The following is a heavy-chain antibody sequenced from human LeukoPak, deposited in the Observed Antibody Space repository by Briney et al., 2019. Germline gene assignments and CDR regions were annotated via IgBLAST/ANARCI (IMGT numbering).Heavy chain of an antibody. CDR1: GFTFSSYA. CDR3: AKGCYDSSVHHACNY. V-gene: IGHV3-23*01. CDR2: ISGSGGST. J-gene: IGHJ4*02. D-gene: IGHD3-22*01. Sequence: GGSLRPSCAASGFTFSSYAMSWVRQAPGKGLEWVSAISGSGGSTYYADSVKGRFTISRDNSKNTLYLQMNSLRAEDTAVYYCAKGCYDSSVHHACNYWGQGTLVTVSS.